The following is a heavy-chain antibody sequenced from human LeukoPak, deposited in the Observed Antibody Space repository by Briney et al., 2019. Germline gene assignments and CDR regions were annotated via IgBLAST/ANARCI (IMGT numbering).Heavy chain of an antibody. D-gene: IGHD3-22*01. CDR3: ASLFYYDSSGYQHDAFDI. V-gene: IGHV5-51*01. CDR1: GYRFASHW. CDR2: IYPGDSDT. Sequence: GESLRISCQGYGYRFASHWIGWVRQMPGKGPEWLGIIYPGDSDTRYSPSFQGQVTISADKSISTAYLQWSSLKASDTAMYYCASLFYYDSSGYQHDAFDIWGQGTMVTVSS. J-gene: IGHJ3*02.